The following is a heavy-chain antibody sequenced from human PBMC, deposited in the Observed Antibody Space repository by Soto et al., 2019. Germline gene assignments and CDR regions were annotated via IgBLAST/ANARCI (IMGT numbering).Heavy chain of an antibody. CDR1: GFTFSVYG. J-gene: IGHJ6*02. Sequence: QVQLVESGGGVVQPGRSLRLSCAASGFTFSVYGMHWVRQAPGKGLEWVALVSYDGSIKYYADSVKGRFTISRDNSKNTLYRQMNSLRVEDTAVYYCAKDGSHIAVAGTSPTSTFCGLAVWGQGTTVTVSS. CDR3: AKDGSHIAVAGTSPTSTFCGLAV. D-gene: IGHD6-19*01. CDR2: VSYDGSIK. V-gene: IGHV3-30*18.